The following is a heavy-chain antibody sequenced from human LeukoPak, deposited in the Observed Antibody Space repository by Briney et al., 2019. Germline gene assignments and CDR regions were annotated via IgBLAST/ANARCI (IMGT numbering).Heavy chain of an antibody. CDR1: GFSFSSYS. V-gene: IGHV3-21*01. CDR3: ARAGYCSSTSCYMASSDY. J-gene: IGHJ4*02. D-gene: IGHD2-2*02. Sequence: PGGSLRLSCAASGFSFSSYSMSWVRHAPGKGLEWASSMSTSSSYIYYADSVKGRFTISRDNAKNSLYLQMNSLRAEDTAAYYCARAGYCSSTSCYMASSDYWGQGTLVTVSS. CDR2: MSTSSSYI.